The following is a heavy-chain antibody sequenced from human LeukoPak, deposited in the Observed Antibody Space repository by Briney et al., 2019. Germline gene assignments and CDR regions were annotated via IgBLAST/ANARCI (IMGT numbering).Heavy chain of an antibody. CDR1: GFTFSSYA. CDR2: IYYSGST. CDR3: ARQATVTREDY. Sequence: GSLRLSCAASGFTFSSYAMSWIRQPPGKGLEWIGCIYYSGSTNYNPSLKSRVTISLDTSKNHFSLKLSSVTAADTAVYYCARQATVTREDYWGQGTLVTVSS. J-gene: IGHJ4*02. D-gene: IGHD4-17*01. V-gene: IGHV4-59*08.